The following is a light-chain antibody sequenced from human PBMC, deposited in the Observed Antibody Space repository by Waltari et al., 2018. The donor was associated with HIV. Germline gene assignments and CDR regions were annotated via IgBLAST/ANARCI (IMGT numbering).Light chain of an antibody. CDR2: QNT. Sequence: SYEVTQSPSVSVSPGQTATITCSGDELGAKYVCWYQQKPGQSPVLVIYQNTKRPPGIPERFSGSNSGNTATLTISGTQAMDEADYYCQAWDNSALWVFGSGTKVTVL. J-gene: IGLJ1*01. V-gene: IGLV3-1*01. CDR3: QAWDNSALWV. CDR1: ELGAKY.